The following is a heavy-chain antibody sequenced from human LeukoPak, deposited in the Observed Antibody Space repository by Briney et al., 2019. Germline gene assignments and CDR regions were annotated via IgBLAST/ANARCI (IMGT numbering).Heavy chain of an antibody. Sequence: ASVKVSCKASGYTFTSYYMHWVRQAPGQGLEWMGIINPSGGSTSYAQKFQGRVTMTRDMSTSTVYMELSSQRSDDTAVYYCARGRGYSYGQYYFDYWGQGTLVTVSS. J-gene: IGHJ4*02. D-gene: IGHD5-18*01. CDR3: ARGRGYSYGQYYFDY. CDR1: GYTFTSYY. CDR2: INPSGGST. V-gene: IGHV1-46*01.